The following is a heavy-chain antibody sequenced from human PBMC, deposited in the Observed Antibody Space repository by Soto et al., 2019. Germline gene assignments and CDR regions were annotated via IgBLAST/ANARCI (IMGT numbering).Heavy chain of an antibody. CDR2: IYYSGST. D-gene: IGHD2-21*02. CDR1: GGSISSRGYY. CDR3: ARDVAVYCGGDCYYFGY. Sequence: TQSLTWSVSGGSISSRGYYWSWLRQHPGQGLEWIGYIYYSGSTYYNPSLKSRVTISVDTSKNQFSLKLSSVTAAYTAVYYCARDVAVYCGGDCYYFGYWGQGTRVTVSS. V-gene: IGHV4-31*02. J-gene: IGHJ4*02.